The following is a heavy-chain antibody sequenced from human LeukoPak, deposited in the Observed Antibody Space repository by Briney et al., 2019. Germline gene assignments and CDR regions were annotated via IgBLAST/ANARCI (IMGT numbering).Heavy chain of an antibody. Sequence: SETLSLTCTVSGGSISSSSYYWGWIRQPPGKGLEWIGYIYYSGSTNYNPSLKSRVTISVDTSKNQFSLKLSSVTAADTAVYYCARDRIAAAGTRMDVWGKGTTVTVSS. CDR1: GGSISSSSYY. CDR2: IYYSGST. V-gene: IGHV4-61*01. J-gene: IGHJ6*04. D-gene: IGHD6-13*01. CDR3: ARDRIAAAGTRMDV.